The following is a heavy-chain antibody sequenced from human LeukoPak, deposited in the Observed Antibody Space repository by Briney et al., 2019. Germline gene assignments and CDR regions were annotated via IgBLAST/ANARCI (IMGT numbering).Heavy chain of an antibody. Sequence: ASVKVSCKVSGSTLTELSMHWVRQAPGKGLEWMGGFDPEDGETIYAQKFQGRVTTTEDTSTDTAYMELSSLRSEDTAVYYCATRGTGYYYYYMDVWGKGTTVTVSS. V-gene: IGHV1-24*01. CDR1: GSTLTELS. J-gene: IGHJ6*03. CDR3: ATRGTGYYYYYMDV. CDR2: FDPEDGET. D-gene: IGHD1-1*01.